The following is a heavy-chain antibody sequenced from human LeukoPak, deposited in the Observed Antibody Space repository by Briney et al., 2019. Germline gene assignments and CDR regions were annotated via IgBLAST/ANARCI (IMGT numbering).Heavy chain of an antibody. CDR1: GGSISSYY. D-gene: IGHD5-18*01. Sequence: SETLSLTCTVSGGSISSYYWSWIRQPPGKGLEWIGYIYYSGSTNYNPSLKSRVTISVDTSKNQFSLKLSSVTAADTAVYYCARVGTAMVYFDYWGQGTLVTASS. CDR2: IYYSGST. J-gene: IGHJ4*02. V-gene: IGHV4-59*01. CDR3: ARVGTAMVYFDY.